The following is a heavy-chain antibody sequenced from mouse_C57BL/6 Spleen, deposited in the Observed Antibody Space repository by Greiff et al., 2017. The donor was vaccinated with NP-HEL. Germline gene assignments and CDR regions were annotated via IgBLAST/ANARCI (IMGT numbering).Heavy chain of an antibody. CDR3: ARLTTLHYYAMDY. CDR2: IHPNSGST. D-gene: IGHD1-1*01. J-gene: IGHJ4*01. V-gene: IGHV1-64*01. Sequence: QVQLKQPGAELVKPGASVKLSCKASGYTFTSYWMHWVKQRPGQGLEWIGMIHPNSGSTNYNEKFKSKATLTVDKSSSTAYMQLSSLTSEDSAVYYCARLTTLHYYAMDYWGQGTSVTVSS. CDR1: GYTFTSYW.